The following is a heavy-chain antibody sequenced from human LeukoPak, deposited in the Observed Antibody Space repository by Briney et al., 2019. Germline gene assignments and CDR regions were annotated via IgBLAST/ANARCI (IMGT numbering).Heavy chain of an antibody. Sequence: GSLRLSCAASGFTFSSYRMKWVRQAPGKGLEWVSSISSSSSYIYYADSVKGRFAISRDNAKNSPYLQMNSLRAEDTAVYYCASLGVAAGYYFDYWGQGTLVTVSS. J-gene: IGHJ4*02. CDR2: ISSSSSYI. CDR3: ASLGVAAGYYFDY. D-gene: IGHD2-15*01. CDR1: GFTFSSYR. V-gene: IGHV3-21*01.